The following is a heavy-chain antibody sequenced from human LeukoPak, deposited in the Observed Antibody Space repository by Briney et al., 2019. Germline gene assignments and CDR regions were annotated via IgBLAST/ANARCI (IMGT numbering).Heavy chain of an antibody. D-gene: IGHD6-19*01. V-gene: IGHV3-9*01. CDR2: ISWNSGSI. J-gene: IGHJ4*02. CDR1: GFTFDDYA. Sequence: GGSLRLSCAASGFTFDDYAMHWVRQAPGKGLEWVSGISWNSGSIGYADSVKGRFTISRDYAKNSLYLQMNSLRAEDTALYYCAKDGRWGIAVAGSCFDYWGQGTLVTVSS. CDR3: AKDGRWGIAVAGSCFDY.